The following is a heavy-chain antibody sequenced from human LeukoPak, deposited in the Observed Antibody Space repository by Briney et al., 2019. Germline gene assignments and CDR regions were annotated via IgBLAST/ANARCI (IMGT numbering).Heavy chain of an antibody. D-gene: IGHD5-24*01. V-gene: IGHV4-59*01. J-gene: IGHJ4*02. CDR3: ARGGGYNSFSDY. Sequence: SETLSLTCTVSGGSISSYYWSWIRQPPGKGLEWIGYIYYSGSTNYNPFLKSRVTISIDTSKNQFSLKLSSVTAADTAVYYCARGGGYNSFSDYWGQGTLVTVSS. CDR1: GGSISSYY. CDR2: IYYSGST.